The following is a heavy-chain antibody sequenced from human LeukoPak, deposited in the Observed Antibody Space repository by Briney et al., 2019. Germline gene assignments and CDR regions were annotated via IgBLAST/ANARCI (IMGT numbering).Heavy chain of an antibody. Sequence: ASVKVSCKASGGTFSSYAISWVRQAPGQGLEWMGGIIPIFGTANYAQKFQGRVTITTDESTSTAYMELSSLRSEDTAVYYCARRGGSTSCYLWGCENWFDPWGQGTLVTVSS. CDR3: ARRGGSTSCYLWGCENWFDP. D-gene: IGHD2-2*01. CDR2: IIPIFGTA. V-gene: IGHV1-69*05. CDR1: GGTFSSYA. J-gene: IGHJ5*02.